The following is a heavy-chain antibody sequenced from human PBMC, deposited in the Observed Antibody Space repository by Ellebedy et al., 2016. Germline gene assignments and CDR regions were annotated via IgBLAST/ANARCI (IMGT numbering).Heavy chain of an antibody. J-gene: IGHJ4*02. CDR2: INPSGGST. CDR3: ARDPNSGSYLRGVRSFDY. D-gene: IGHD1-26*01. V-gene: IGHV1-46*01. CDR1: GYTFTSYY. Sequence: ASVKVSCKASGYTFTSYYMHWVRQAPGQGLEWMGIINPSGGSTSYAQKFQGRVTMTRDTSTSTVYMELSSLRSEDTAVYYCARDPNSGSYLRGVRSFDYWGQGTLVTVSS.